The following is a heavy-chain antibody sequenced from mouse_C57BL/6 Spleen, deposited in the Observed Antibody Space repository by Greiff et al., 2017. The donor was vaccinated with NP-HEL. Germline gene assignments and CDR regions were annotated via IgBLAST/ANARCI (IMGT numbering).Heavy chain of an antibody. V-gene: IGHV1-15*01. J-gene: IGHJ2*01. CDR2: IDPETGGT. CDR1: GYTFTDYE. D-gene: IGHD1-1*01. CDR3: TRWTNYYGSSYWYFDY. Sequence: QVQLQQSGAELVRPGASVTLSCKASGYTFTDYEMHWVKQTPVHGLEWIGAIDPETGGTAYNQKFKGKAILTADKSSSTAYMELRSLTSEDSAVYYCTRWTNYYGSSYWYFDYWGQGTTLTVSS.